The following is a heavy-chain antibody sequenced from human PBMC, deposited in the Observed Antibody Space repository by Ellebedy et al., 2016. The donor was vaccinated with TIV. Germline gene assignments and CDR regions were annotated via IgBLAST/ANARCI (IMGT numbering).Heavy chain of an antibody. J-gene: IGHJ4*02. D-gene: IGHD1-26*01. CDR1: GASINSNSDY. CDR3: AREPVGADFDS. V-gene: IGHV4-39*07. CDR2: INYSGAT. Sequence: MPSETLSLTCTVSGASINSNSDYWGWIRQPPGKGLEWIGSINYSGATYYNPSLKSRVTISVDTPKNQFSLKVNTVTAADTAVYYCAREPVGADFDSWGQGILVTVSS.